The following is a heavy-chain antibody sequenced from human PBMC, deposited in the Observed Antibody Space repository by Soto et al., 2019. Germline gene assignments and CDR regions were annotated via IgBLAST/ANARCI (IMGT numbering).Heavy chain of an antibody. CDR1: GFTFSSYG. V-gene: IGHV3-30*18. Sequence: HPGGSLRLSCAASGFTFSSYGMHWVRQAPGKGLEWVAFISYDESNKYYADSVKGRFTISRDNSRTTLYLQMNSLRAEDTAVYFCAKDILVPNWRIFGVVTREAFDIWGQGTMVTVSS. D-gene: IGHD3-3*01. CDR2: ISYDESNK. J-gene: IGHJ3*02. CDR3: AKDILVPNWRIFGVVTREAFDI.